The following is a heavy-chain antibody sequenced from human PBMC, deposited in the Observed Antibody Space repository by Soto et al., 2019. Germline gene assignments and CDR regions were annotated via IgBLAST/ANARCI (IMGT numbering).Heavy chain of an antibody. V-gene: IGHV3-64D*06. CDR1: GFTFGTYA. CDR2: ISNNGGST. Sequence: EVQLVESGGGLVQPGGSLRLSCSASGFTFGTYAMHWVRQAAGKGLEYVSGISNNGGSTYHADSVKDRFTISRDNSKNTLYLQMSSLTAEDTAVYYCVKDRRTTRRAMDVWGQGTTVTVSS. D-gene: IGHD1-7*01. CDR3: VKDRRTTRRAMDV. J-gene: IGHJ6*02.